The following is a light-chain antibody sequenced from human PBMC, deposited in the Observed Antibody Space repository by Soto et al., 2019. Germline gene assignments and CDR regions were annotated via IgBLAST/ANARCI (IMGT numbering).Light chain of an antibody. CDR2: SAS. CDR1: QSVSSN. J-gene: IGKJ4*01. CDR3: QQYNNWSGT. V-gene: IGKV3-15*01. Sequence: EVVMTQSPATLSVSPGERATLSCRASQSVSSNLAWYQQKPGQAPRLLIYSASTRATGIPARFSGSGSGTDFTLTISSLQSEDFAIYYCQQYNNWSGTFGGETKVEIK.